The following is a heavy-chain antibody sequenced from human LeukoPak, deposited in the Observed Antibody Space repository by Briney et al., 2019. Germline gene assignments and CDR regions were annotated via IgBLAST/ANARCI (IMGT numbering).Heavy chain of an antibody. D-gene: IGHD6-19*01. Sequence: SETLSLTCTVSGGSISSYYWSWIRQPPGKGLEWIGEINHSGSTNYNPSLKSRVTISVDTSKNQFSLKLSSVTAADTAVYYCARGSSGHRYYYYYYMDVWGKGTTVTVSS. J-gene: IGHJ6*03. CDR2: INHSGST. V-gene: IGHV4-34*01. CDR3: ARGSSGHRYYYYYYMDV. CDR1: GGSISSYY.